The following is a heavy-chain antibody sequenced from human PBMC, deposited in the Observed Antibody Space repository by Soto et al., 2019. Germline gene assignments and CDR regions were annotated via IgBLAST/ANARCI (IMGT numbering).Heavy chain of an antibody. D-gene: IGHD2-15*01. CDR2: IYWDDDK. CDR1: GFSLSTSGVG. CDR3: AHRGWCSGGSCYYY. V-gene: IGHV2-5*02. Sequence: QITLKESGPPLVKPTQTLTLTCTFSGFSLSTSGVGVGWIRQPPGKALEWLALIYWDDDKRYSPSLKSRLTITKDPSKNQVVLIMTNIDPVDTATYYCAHRGWCSGGSCYYYWGQGTLVTVSS. J-gene: IGHJ4*02.